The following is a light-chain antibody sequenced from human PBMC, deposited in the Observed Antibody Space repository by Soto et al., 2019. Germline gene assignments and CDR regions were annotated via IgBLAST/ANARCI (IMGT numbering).Light chain of an antibody. V-gene: IGKV1-8*01. CDR1: HVVSNY. CDR2: AAS. CDR3: QHYYSYPYT. J-gene: IGKJ2*01. Sequence: AIRMTQSPSSLSASIGDRVTITCRASHVVSNYLAWYQQKPGKAPKALIYAASFLQSGVPSRFSGCGSGTDFSLTISFLQSEDFATYYCQHYYSYPYTFGQGTTLQMK.